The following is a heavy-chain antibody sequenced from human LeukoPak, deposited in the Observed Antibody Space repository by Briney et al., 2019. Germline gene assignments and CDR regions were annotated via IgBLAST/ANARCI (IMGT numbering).Heavy chain of an antibody. CDR1: GGSISSGGYS. D-gene: IGHD2-15*01. J-gene: IGHJ5*02. Sequence: SQTLSLTCAVSGGSISSGGYSWSWIRQPPGKGLEWIGYIYHSGSTYYNPSLKSRVTISVDRSKNQFSLKLSSVTAADTAVYYCARGGGPGNWFDPWGQGTLVTVSS. CDR2: IYHSGST. V-gene: IGHV4-30-2*01. CDR3: ARGGGPGNWFDP.